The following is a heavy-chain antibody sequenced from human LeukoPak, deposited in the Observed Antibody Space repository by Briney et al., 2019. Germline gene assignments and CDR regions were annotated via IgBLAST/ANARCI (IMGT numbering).Heavy chain of an antibody. CDR2: IYYSGST. Sequence: SETLSLTCTVSGGSISSSSYYWGWIRQPPGKGLEWIGSIYYSGSTYYNPSLKSRVTISVDTSKNQFSLKLSSVTAADTAVYYCARYYYGSGSYNWFDPWGQGTLVTVSS. CDR3: ARYYYGSGSYNWFDP. CDR1: GGSISSSSYY. V-gene: IGHV4-39*07. J-gene: IGHJ5*02. D-gene: IGHD3-10*01.